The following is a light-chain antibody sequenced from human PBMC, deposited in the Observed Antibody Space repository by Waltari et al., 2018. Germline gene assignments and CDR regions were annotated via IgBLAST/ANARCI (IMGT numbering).Light chain of an antibody. CDR1: QSVDSN. CDR2: GAS. J-gene: IGKJ2*01. V-gene: IGKV3-15*01. CDR3: QQYYNWPYT. Sequence: EIVMTQSPATLSLSPGKRATLSCRASQSVDSNLAWYQQKPGQPPRLLLYGASTRATGVPARFSGSGSGTEFTLTISSLQSADFAVYYCQQYYNWPYTFGQGTKLEIK.